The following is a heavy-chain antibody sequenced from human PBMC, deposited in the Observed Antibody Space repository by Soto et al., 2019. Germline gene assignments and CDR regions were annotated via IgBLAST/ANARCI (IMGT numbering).Heavy chain of an antibody. CDR2: INPNSGGT. J-gene: IGHJ6*02. CDR1: GYTFTGYY. D-gene: IGHD3-3*01. Sequence: ASVKVSCKASGYTFTGYYMHWVLQAPGQGLEWMGWINPNSGGTNYAQKFQGWVTMTRDTSISTAYMELSRLRSDDTAVYYCARDGNDFWSGYYTGIKYYYYGMDVWGQGTTVTVSS. V-gene: IGHV1-2*04. CDR3: ARDGNDFWSGYYTGIKYYYYGMDV.